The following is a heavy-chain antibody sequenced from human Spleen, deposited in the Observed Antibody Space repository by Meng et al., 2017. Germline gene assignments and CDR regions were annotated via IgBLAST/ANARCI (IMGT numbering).Heavy chain of an antibody. V-gene: IGHV4-4*07. Sequence: RQGSGPGRVKPSETLSLTCCVSGGSISGYFWTWVRQPAGKGPEWIGRISASGSTNHNPSLKSRVTMSVDTSKNQFSLKVTSVTAADTAVYYCARDDTVSGGNNWFDPWGQGTLVTVSS. J-gene: IGHJ5*02. CDR3: ARDDTVSGGNNWFDP. D-gene: IGHD4-23*01. CDR2: ISASGST. CDR1: GGSISGYF.